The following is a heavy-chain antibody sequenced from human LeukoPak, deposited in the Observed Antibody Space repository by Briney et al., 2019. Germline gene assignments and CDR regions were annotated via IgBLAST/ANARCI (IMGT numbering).Heavy chain of an antibody. V-gene: IGHV3-48*03. CDR1: GFTFSSYG. Sequence: GGSLRLSRAASGFTFSSYGMNWVRWAPGKGLGWVSYIWGSGSTMYYADSVRGRFAISRDNAKNSLYLQMNSLRAEDTAVYYCARDTLLDIWGQGTMVTVSS. J-gene: IGHJ3*02. CDR3: ARDTLLDI. CDR2: IWGSGSTM.